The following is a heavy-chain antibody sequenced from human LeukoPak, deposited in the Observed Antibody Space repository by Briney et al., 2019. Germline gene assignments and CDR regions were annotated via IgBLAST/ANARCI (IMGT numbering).Heavy chain of an antibody. Sequence: GGSLRLSCAASGFIFSSSAMNWVRQAPGKGLEWVSSINNDGSYIYYAGSVKGRFTISRDNAKNSLYLRLNSLRVEDTAVYYCAKDRYYYDSSGDYWGQGTLVTVSS. CDR2: INNDGSYI. D-gene: IGHD3-22*01. CDR1: GFIFSSSA. V-gene: IGHV3-21*01. J-gene: IGHJ4*02. CDR3: AKDRYYYDSSGDY.